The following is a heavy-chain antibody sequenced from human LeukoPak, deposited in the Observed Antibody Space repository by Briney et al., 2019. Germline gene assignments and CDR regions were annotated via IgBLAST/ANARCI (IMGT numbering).Heavy chain of an antibody. J-gene: IGHJ6*03. CDR3: ATGVVPAAMNYYYYMDV. Sequence: ASVKVSCKASGYTFTSYAMNWVRQAPGQGLEWMGWINTNTGNPTYAQGFTGRFVFSLDTSVSTAYLQISSLKAEDTAVYYCATGVVPAAMNYYYYMDVWGKGTTVTVSS. D-gene: IGHD2-2*01. V-gene: IGHV7-4-1*02. CDR1: GYTFTSYA. CDR2: INTNTGNP.